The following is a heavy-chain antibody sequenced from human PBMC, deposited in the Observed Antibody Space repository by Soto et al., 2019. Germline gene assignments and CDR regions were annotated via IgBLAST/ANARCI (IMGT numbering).Heavy chain of an antibody. D-gene: IGHD3-3*01. V-gene: IGHV4-34*01. CDR1: GGSFSGYY. CDR3: ARGDYDFWSGYYTGRWFDP. J-gene: IGHJ5*02. Sequence: SETLSLTCAVYGGSFSGYYWSWIRQPPGKGLEWIGEINHNGSTNYNPSLKSRVTISVDTSKNQFSLKLSSVTAADTAVYYCARGDYDFWSGYYTGRWFDPWGQGTLVTVSS. CDR2: INHNGST.